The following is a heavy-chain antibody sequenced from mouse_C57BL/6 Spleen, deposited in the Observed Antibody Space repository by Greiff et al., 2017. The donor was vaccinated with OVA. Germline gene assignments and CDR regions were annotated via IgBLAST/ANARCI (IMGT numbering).Heavy chain of an antibody. CDR1: GYTFTDYE. V-gene: IGHV1-15*01. Sequence: VKLMESGAELVRPGASVTLSCKASGYTFTDYEMHWVKQTPVHGLEWIGAIDPETGGTAYNQKFKGKAILTADKSSSTAYMELRSLTSEDSAVYYCTRRILTGAMDYWGQGTSVTVSS. CDR2: IDPETGGT. J-gene: IGHJ4*01. CDR3: TRRILTGAMDY.